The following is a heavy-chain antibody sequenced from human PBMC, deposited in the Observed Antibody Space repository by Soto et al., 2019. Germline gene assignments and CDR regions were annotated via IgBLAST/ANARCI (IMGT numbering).Heavy chain of an antibody. Sequence: SGPTLVNPPQTLTLTCTFSGFSLSTSGVGVGWIRQPPGKALEWLALIYWDDDKRYSPSLKSRLTITKDTSKNQVVLTMTNMDPVDTATYYCARLGYCISTSCLGGWFDPWGQGTLVTVSS. J-gene: IGHJ5*02. CDR1: GFSLSTSGVG. D-gene: IGHD2-2*01. V-gene: IGHV2-5*02. CDR3: ARLGYCISTSCLGGWFDP. CDR2: IYWDDDK.